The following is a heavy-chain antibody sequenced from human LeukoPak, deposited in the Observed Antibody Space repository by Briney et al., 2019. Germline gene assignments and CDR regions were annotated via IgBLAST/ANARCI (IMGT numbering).Heavy chain of an antibody. CDR2: IIPIFGTA. CDR1: GGTFSSYA. V-gene: IGHV1-69*13. J-gene: IGHJ6*03. Sequence: SVKVSCKASGGTFSSYAISWVRQAPGQGLEWMGGIIPIFGTANYAQEFQGRVTITADESTSTAYMELSSLRSEDTAVYYCASRPGSLRPISKSAYYMDVWGKGTTVTVSS. D-gene: IGHD2-21*01. CDR3: ASRPGSLRPISKSAYYMDV.